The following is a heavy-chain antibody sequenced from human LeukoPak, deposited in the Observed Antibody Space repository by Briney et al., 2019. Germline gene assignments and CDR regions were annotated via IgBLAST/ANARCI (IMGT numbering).Heavy chain of an antibody. CDR1: GYSISSGHW. J-gene: IGHJ4*02. D-gene: IGHD2-2*03. CDR2: INHSGST. Sequence: SGTLSLTCAVSGYSISSGHWWSWVRQPPGKGLEWIGEINHSGSTNYNPSLKSRVTISVDTSKNQFSLKLSSVTAADTAVYYCARTNLGIVVVPAALQRGYYFDYWGQGTLVTVSS. CDR3: ARTNLGIVVVPAALQRGYYFDY. V-gene: IGHV4-4*02.